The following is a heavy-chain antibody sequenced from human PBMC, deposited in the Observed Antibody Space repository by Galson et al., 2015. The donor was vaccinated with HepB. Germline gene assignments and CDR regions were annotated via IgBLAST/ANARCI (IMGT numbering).Heavy chain of an antibody. Sequence: SETLSLTCAVYGGSFSGYYWSWIRQTPGKGLEWIGEINDSGSTNANPSLQSRVTISADTSKNQFSLKLTSVTAADTGVYYCAGGREERELRFFRRIHYYYMGVWGKGTTVSVSS. CDR2: INDSGST. V-gene: IGHV4-34*01. CDR3: AGGREERELRFFRRIHYYYMGV. J-gene: IGHJ6*03. CDR1: GGSFSGYY. D-gene: IGHD3-3*01.